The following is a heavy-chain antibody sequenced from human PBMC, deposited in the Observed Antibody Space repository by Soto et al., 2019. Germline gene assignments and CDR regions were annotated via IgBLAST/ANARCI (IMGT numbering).Heavy chain of an antibody. CDR2: IYYSGST. CDR1: GGSISSYY. D-gene: IGHD6-19*01. J-gene: IGHJ4*02. CDR3: ASLRIPGYSSGWYRLDY. Sequence: QVQLQESGPGLVKPSETLSLTCTVSGGSISSYYWSWIRQPPGKGLEWIGYIYYSGSTNYNPSLKSRVTIAVDTSKNPFSLKLSSVTAADTAVYYCASLRIPGYSSGWYRLDYWGQGTLVTVSS. V-gene: IGHV4-59*01.